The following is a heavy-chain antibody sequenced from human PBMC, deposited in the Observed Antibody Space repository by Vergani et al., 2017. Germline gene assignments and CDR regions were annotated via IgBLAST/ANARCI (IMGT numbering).Heavy chain of an antibody. Sequence: QVKLQESGPGLVKPSETLSLTCTVSGASVNSYYWSWVRQPPGKGLEWMGYVSFRGDTLYDPSVKGRMTISLNTSSNQFSLYLNSVTAADTAVYYCVGDTHSWQRADRWGQGLLVSVSS. CDR3: VGDTHSWQRADR. J-gene: IGHJ5*02. D-gene: IGHD6-13*01. V-gene: IGHV4-59*02. CDR1: GASVNSYY. CDR2: VSFRGDT.